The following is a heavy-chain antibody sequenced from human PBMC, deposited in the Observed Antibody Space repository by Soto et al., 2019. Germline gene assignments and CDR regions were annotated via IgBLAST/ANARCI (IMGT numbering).Heavy chain of an antibody. CDR1: GYTFISYG. J-gene: IGHJ3*02. V-gene: IGHV1-18*04. CDR3: ASCVGIFPWLDAFDI. D-gene: IGHD3-22*01. Sequence: ASVKVTCKASGYTFISYGINWVRQAPGQGLEWLGWISPYNDNTNYAQKFQGRVTLTTATSTSTAYMEVRSLRSDDTAVYYCASCVGIFPWLDAFDIWGQGTKVTVSS. CDR2: ISPYNDNT.